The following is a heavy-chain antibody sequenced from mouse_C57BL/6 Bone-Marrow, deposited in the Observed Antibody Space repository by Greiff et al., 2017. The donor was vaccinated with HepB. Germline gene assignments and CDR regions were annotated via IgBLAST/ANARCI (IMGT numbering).Heavy chain of an antibody. V-gene: IGHV1-64*01. CDR2: IHPNSGST. J-gene: IGHJ1*03. D-gene: IGHD2-1*01. CDR3: ARRGDGNYWYFDV. Sequence: QVQLQQPGAELVKPGASVKLSCKASGYTFTSYWMHWVKQRPGQGLEWIGMIHPNSGSTNYNEKFKSKATLTVDKSSSTAYMQLSSLTSEDSAVYDCARRGDGNYWYFDVWGTGTTVTVSS. CDR1: GYTFTSYW.